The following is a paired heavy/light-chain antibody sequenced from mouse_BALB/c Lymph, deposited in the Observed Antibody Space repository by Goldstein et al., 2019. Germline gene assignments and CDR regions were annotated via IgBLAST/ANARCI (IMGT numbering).Light chain of an antibody. CDR2: QMS. Sequence: DIVMTQAAFSNPVILGTSASISCRSSKSLLHSNGITYLYWYLQKPGQSPQLLIYQMSNLASGVPDRFSSSGSGTDFTLRISRVEAEDVGVYYCAQNLELFTFGSGTKLEIK. CDR1: KSLLHSNGITY. CDR3: AQNLELFT. V-gene: IGKV2-109*01. J-gene: IGKJ4*01.
Heavy chain of an antibody. Sequence: EVKVVESGGGVVKPGGSLKLSCAASGFTFSSYAMSWVRQTPEKRLEWVASISSGGNTYYPDSVKGRFTISRDNARNILYLQMSSLRSEDTAIYYCARGGNNAYYAMDYWGQGTSVTVSS. CDR3: ARGGNNAYYAMDY. V-gene: IGHV5-6-5*01. J-gene: IGHJ4*01. CDR1: GFTFSSYA. CDR2: ISSGGNT. D-gene: IGHD6-1*01.